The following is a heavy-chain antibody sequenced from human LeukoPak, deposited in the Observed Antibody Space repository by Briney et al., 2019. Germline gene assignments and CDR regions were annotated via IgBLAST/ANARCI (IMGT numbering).Heavy chain of an antibody. CDR3: ARGAITMVRGVRFDY. V-gene: IGHV4-34*01. Sequence: NASETLSLTCAVYGGSFSGYYWSWIRQPPGKGPEWIGEINHSGSTNYNPSLKSRVTISVDTSKNQFSLKLSSVTAADTAVYYCARGAITMVRGVRFDYWGQGTLVTVSS. CDR2: INHSGST. D-gene: IGHD3-10*01. J-gene: IGHJ4*02. CDR1: GGSFSGYY.